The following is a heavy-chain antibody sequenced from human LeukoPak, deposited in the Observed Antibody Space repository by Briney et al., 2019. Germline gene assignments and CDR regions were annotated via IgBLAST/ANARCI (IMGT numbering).Heavy chain of an antibody. CDR2: INPNSGGT. CDR3: ARSRYFDWLFYFDY. D-gene: IGHD3-9*01. Sequence: ASVKGSCKASGYTFTGYYMHWVRQASVQGLEWMGWINPNSGGTNYAQKFQGRVTMTRDTSISTAYMELSRLRSDDTAVYYCARSRYFDWLFYFDYWGQGTLVTVSS. J-gene: IGHJ4*02. V-gene: IGHV1-2*02. CDR1: GYTFTGYY.